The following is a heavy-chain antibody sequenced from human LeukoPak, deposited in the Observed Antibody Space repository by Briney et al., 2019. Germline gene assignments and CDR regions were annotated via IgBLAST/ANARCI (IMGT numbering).Heavy chain of an antibody. CDR2: SSTYNGGT. J-gene: IGHJ5*02. D-gene: IGHD2-8*01. Sequence: ASVKVSCKASGYTFSNYGVSWVRQAPGQGPEWVGWSSTYNGGTNYAPKFQGRVTMTTDTSTNTASMELRSLRSDDTAVYYYVRENGRVWFDNWGQGTLVTVSS. CDR1: GYTFSNYG. V-gene: IGHV1-18*04. CDR3: VRENGRVWFDN.